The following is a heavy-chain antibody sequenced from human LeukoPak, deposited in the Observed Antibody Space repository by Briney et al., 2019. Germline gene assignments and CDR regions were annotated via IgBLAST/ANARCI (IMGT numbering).Heavy chain of an antibody. CDR2: IKHDGREK. CDR1: GFTLSGYW. D-gene: IGHD2-8*01. J-gene: IGHJ4*02. CDR3: ARDSNGVSQY. Sequence: PGESLRLSCAASGFTLSGYWMSWVRHAPGRGLEWVANIKHDGREKNYVDSVRGRFTISRDNAKNSLYLQMNSLRAEDTAVYYCARDSNGVSQYWGQGTLVTVSS. V-gene: IGHV3-7*04.